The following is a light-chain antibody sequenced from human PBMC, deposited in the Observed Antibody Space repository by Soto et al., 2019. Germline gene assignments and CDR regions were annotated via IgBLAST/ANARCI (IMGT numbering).Light chain of an antibody. V-gene: IGLV1-47*01. Sequence: QSVLTQPPSASGTPGQRVTISCSGSSSNIETNYVYWYQQLPGTAPKLLIYRNNQRPSGVPDRFSGSKSGTSASLAISGLRSEDEADYYCSSYAGSNILFGGGTKLTVL. CDR2: RNN. CDR1: SSNIETNY. CDR3: SSYAGSNIL. J-gene: IGLJ2*01.